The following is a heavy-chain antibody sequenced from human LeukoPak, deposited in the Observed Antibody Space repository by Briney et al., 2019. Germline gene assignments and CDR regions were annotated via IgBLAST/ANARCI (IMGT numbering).Heavy chain of an antibody. CDR1: GGSISSYY. CDR2: IYYSGST. V-gene: IGHV4-59*01. D-gene: IGHD3-9*01. CDR3: ARAADYDILTGYYSPRHYFDY. J-gene: IGHJ4*02. Sequence: SSETLSLTCTVSGGSISSYYWSWIRQPPGKGLEWTGYIYYSGSTNYNPSLKSRVTISVDTSKNQFSLKLSSVTAADTAVYYCARAADYDILTGYYSPRHYFDYWGQGTLVTVSS.